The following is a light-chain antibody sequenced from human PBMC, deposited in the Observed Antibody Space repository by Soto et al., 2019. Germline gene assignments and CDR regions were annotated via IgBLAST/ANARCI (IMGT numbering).Light chain of an antibody. Sequence: QSVLTQPPSASGTPGQRVTISCSGSSSNIGSNTVNWYQQLPGTAPKLLIYSNNQRPSWVPDRFSGSKSGTSASLAISGLQSDDEADYYCAAWDDSLNGAVFGGGTQLTVL. V-gene: IGLV1-44*01. CDR3: AAWDDSLNGAV. CDR1: SSNIGSNT. J-gene: IGLJ7*01. CDR2: SNN.